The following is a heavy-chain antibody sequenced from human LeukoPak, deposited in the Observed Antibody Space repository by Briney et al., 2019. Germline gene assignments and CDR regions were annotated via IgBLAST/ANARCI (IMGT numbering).Heavy chain of an antibody. Sequence: PSETLSLTCAVYGGSFSGYYWSWIRQPPGKGLEWIGEINHGGSTNYNPSLKSRVTISVDTSKNQFSLKLSSVTAADTAVYYCARAPHSSGFSYYFDYWGQGTLVTVSS. J-gene: IGHJ4*02. V-gene: IGHV4-34*01. D-gene: IGHD6-19*01. CDR3: ARAPHSSGFSYYFDY. CDR1: GGSFSGYY. CDR2: INHGGST.